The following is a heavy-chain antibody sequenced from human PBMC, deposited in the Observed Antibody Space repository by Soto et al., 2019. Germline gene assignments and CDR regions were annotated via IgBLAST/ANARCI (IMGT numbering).Heavy chain of an antibody. CDR1: GGSISSYY. Sequence: QVQLQESGPGLVKPSETLSLTCTVSGGSISSYYWSWIRQPAGKGLEWIGRIYTSGSTNYNPSLKSRVTMSVDTSKNQFSLKLSSVTAADTAVYYCARERDSSGWYRRDDAFDIWGQGTMVTVSS. V-gene: IGHV4-4*07. D-gene: IGHD6-19*01. J-gene: IGHJ3*02. CDR2: IYTSGST. CDR3: ARERDSSGWYRRDDAFDI.